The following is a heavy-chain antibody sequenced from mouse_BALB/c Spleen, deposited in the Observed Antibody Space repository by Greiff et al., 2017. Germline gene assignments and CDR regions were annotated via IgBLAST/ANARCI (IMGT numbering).Heavy chain of an antibody. CDR1: GFTFSSFG. Sequence: EVKLMESGGGLVQPGGSRKLSCAASGFTFSSFGMHWVRQAPEKGLEWVAYISSGSSTIYYADTVKGRFTISRDNPKNTLFLQMTSLRSEDTAMYYCARTGLYYFDYWGQGTTLTVSS. D-gene: IGHD4-1*01. J-gene: IGHJ2*01. CDR2: ISSGSSTI. CDR3: ARTGLYYFDY. V-gene: IGHV5-17*02.